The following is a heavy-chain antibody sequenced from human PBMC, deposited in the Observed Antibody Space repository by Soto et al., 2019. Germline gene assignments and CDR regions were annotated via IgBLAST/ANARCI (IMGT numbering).Heavy chain of an antibody. CDR2: IYYSGST. V-gene: IGHV4-31*02. CDR3: SSGYDWNWFDP. Sequence: PSETLSLTCTVSGGSISSGGYYWSWIRQHPGKGLEWIGYIYYSGSTYYNPSLKSRVTISVDTSKNQFSLKLSSVTAADTAVYYCSSGYDWNWFDPWGPGNPGHRLL. CDR1: GGSISSGGYY. D-gene: IGHD5-12*01. J-gene: IGHJ5*02.